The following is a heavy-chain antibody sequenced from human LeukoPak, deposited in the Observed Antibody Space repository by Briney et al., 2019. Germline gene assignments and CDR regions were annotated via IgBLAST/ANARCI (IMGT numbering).Heavy chain of an antibody. CDR3: ARALVGSSWYEKITRLNWFDP. D-gene: IGHD6-13*01. Sequence: PGGSLGLSCAASGFTFSSYEMNWVRQAPGKGLEWVSYISSSGSTIYYADSVKGRFTISRDNAKNSLYLQMNSLRAEDTAVYYCARALVGSSWYEKITRLNWFDPWGQGTLVTVSS. J-gene: IGHJ5*02. V-gene: IGHV3-48*03. CDR2: ISSSGSTI. CDR1: GFTFSSYE.